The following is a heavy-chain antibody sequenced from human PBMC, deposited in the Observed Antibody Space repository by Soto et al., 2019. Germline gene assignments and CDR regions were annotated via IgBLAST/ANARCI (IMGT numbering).Heavy chain of an antibody. CDR2: MYPSGST. V-gene: IGHV4-59*10. Sequence: SETLFLTCTVSGGSISSYYWSWILQPAGQGLEWSGRMYPSGSTNYNPSLKSRVTMSVDTSKNQFSLKLNSVTAADTAVYYCARYCNNATCYRWFDPWGQGTLVTVSS. D-gene: IGHD2-2*01. J-gene: IGHJ5*02. CDR3: ARYCNNATCYRWFDP. CDR1: GGSISSYY.